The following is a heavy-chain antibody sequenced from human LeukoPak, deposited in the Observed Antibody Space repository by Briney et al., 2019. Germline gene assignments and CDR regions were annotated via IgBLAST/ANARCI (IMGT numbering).Heavy chain of an antibody. CDR1: GYSISSGYY. D-gene: IGHD6-25*01. J-gene: IGHJ6*03. Sequence: SETLSLTCTVSGYSISSGYYWSWIRQPPGKGLEWIGYIYHSGSTYYNPSLKSRVTISVDRSKNQFSLKLSSVTAADTAVYYCARVSGVSYYYYYMDVWGKGTMVTVSS. V-gene: IGHV4-38-2*02. CDR3: ARVSGVSYYYYYMDV. CDR2: IYHSGST.